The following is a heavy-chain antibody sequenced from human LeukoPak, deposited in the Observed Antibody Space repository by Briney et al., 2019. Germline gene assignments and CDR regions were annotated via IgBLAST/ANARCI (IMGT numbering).Heavy chain of an antibody. J-gene: IGHJ4*02. CDR2: INPSGGST. CDR1: GYTFTSYD. V-gene: IGHV1-46*01. D-gene: IGHD5-12*01. Sequence: GASVKASWKASGYTFTSYDMHWVRQAPGQGLEWMGIINPSGGSTSYAQKFQGRVTMTRDTSTSTVYMELSSLRSEDTAVYYCARDREEIVDTIKNWFDYWGQGTLITVSS. CDR3: ARDREEIVDTIKNWFDY.